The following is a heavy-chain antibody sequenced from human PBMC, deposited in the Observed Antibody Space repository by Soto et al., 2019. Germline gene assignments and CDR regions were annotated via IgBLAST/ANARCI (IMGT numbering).Heavy chain of an antibody. Sequence: PGESLKISCKGSGYSFTGYWSGWVRQMPGKGLEWMGIIYPGDSDTRYSPSFQGQVTISADKSISTAYLQWSSLKASDTAMYYCARPREAGKYYYGVDVWGQGTTVTVSS. CDR1: GYSFTGYW. CDR3: ARPREAGKYYYGVDV. J-gene: IGHJ6*02. D-gene: IGHD6-19*01. CDR2: IYPGDSDT. V-gene: IGHV5-51*01.